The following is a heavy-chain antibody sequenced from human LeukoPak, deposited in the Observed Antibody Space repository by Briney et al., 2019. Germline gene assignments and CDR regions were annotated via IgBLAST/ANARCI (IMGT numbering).Heavy chain of an antibody. J-gene: IGHJ6*03. CDR3: ARAPQLLPDYYYYYMDV. V-gene: IGHV4-34*01. Sequence: SETLSLTCAVYGGSFSGYYWSWIRQPPGKGLEWIGEINHSGSTNYNPSLKSRVTISVDTSKNQFSLKRSSVTAADTAVYYCARAPQLLPDYYYYYMDVWGKGTTVTVSS. CDR1: GGSFSGYY. D-gene: IGHD2-2*01. CDR2: INHSGST.